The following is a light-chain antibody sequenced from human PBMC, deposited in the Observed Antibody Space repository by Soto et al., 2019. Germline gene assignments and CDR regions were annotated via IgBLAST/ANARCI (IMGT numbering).Light chain of an antibody. V-gene: IGLV2-14*01. CDR2: EVS. J-gene: IGLJ2*01. CDR3: SSYTSSSTVV. CDR1: SSDVGNYNY. Sequence: QSALTQPASVSGSPGQSITISCTGTSSDVGNYNYVSWYQHHPGKAPKLMIYEVSNRPSGVSNRFSGSKSGNTASLTISGLQAEDEADYYCSSYTSSSTVVLGGGTQLTVL.